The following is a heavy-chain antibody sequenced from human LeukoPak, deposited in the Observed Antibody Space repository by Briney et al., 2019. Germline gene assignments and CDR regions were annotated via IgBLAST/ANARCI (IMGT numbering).Heavy chain of an antibody. J-gene: IGHJ3*02. CDR2: ISGSGVNT. CDR1: GFTFSNYA. V-gene: IGHV3-23*01. CDR3: ASPISDYGDTFDI. Sequence: GGSLRLSCAASGFTFSNYAMGWVRQAAGKGLEWVSAISGSGVNTYYADSVKGRFTISADKSISTAYLQWSSLRASDTAMYYCASPISDYGDTFDIWGQGTMVTVSS. D-gene: IGHD4-17*01.